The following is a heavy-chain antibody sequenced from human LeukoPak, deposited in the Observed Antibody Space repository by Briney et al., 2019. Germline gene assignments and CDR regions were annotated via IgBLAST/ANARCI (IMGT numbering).Heavy chain of an antibody. CDR1: GFTFSSYG. CDR3: AKILSSGYPYLDC. D-gene: IGHD3-22*01. Sequence: GGSLRLSCAASGFTFSSYGMSWVRQAPGKGLEWVSAVSCSGSRTYYADSVKGRFTISRDNSKNTLDLQMNSLRADDTALYYCAKILSSGYPYLDCWGQGILVTVSS. J-gene: IGHJ4*02. V-gene: IGHV3-23*01. CDR2: VSCSGSRT.